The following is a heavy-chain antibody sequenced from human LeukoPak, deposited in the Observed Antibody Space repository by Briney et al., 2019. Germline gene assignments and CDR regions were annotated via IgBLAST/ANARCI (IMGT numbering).Heavy chain of an antibody. V-gene: IGHV1-18*01. CDR2: ISVYKGNT. J-gene: IGHJ4*02. CDR3: ARLGYGVNSADY. Sequence: ASVKVPCKASGYTAGYTFANYGISWVRQAPGQGLEWMGWISVYKGNTNYAQKLQGRVTMTTDTSTSTAYMELRSLRSDDTAVYYCARLGYGVNSADYWGQGTLVTVSS. D-gene: IGHD4-23*01. CDR1: GYTAGYTFANYG.